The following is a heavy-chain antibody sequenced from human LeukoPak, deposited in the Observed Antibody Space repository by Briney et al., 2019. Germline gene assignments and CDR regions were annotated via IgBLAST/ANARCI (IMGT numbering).Heavy chain of an antibody. CDR1: VGSISDYY. V-gene: IGHV4-59*01. Sequence: PSETLSLTCALSVGSISDYYWSWIRQPPGKGLECIGYISYSGSTNYNPSLKSRVTISLDTPKNQFSLKLSSVTAADTAVYYCARDLSYSHSPLGYWGQGALVTVSS. CDR2: ISYSGST. D-gene: IGHD4-11*01. CDR3: ARDLSYSHSPLGY. J-gene: IGHJ4*02.